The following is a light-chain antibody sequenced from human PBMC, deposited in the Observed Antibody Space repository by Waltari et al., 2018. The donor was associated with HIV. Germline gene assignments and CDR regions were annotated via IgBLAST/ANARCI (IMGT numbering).Light chain of an antibody. CDR1: LGGVTINHH. Sequence: QVAVTQESSMTVSPGGTLVITCGFNLGGVTINHHAYWFQPKPGQAPPTLIHDTNGRHPGTPARFSCLLLGYKAALTLSDARSEDEAKYYCLLFFDGRRVFGGGTMVTV. J-gene: IGLJ2*01. V-gene: IGLV7-46*01. CDR3: LLFFDGRRV. CDR2: DTN.